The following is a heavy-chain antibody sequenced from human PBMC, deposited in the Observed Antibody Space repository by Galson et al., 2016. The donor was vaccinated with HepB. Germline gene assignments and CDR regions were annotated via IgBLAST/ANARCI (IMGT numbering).Heavy chain of an antibody. Sequence: SLRLSCAASGFTLSAYPMSWVRQAPGKGLDWVSSISGTGDKTYYADSVKGRFTISRENSRNTLYLQMNNLRAEDTAVYYCSRSYDGDWYGHDYWGQGTLVTVSS. J-gene: IGHJ4*02. V-gene: IGHV3-23*01. CDR3: SRSYDGDWYGHDY. D-gene: IGHD2-21*02. CDR2: ISGTGDKT. CDR1: GFTLSAYP.